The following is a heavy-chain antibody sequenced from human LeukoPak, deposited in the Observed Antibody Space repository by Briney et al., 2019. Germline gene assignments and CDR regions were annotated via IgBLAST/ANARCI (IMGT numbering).Heavy chain of an antibody. CDR1: GFTVSTNY. CDR2: ISGSGGST. Sequence: GGSLRLSCAASGFTVSTNYMSWVRQAPGKGLEWVSAISGSGGSTYYADSVKGRFTISRDNSKNTLYLQMNSLRAEDTAVYYCAKDQRSSGYYSTFDYWGQGTLVTVSS. CDR3: AKDQRSSGYYSTFDY. V-gene: IGHV3-23*01. D-gene: IGHD3-22*01. J-gene: IGHJ4*02.